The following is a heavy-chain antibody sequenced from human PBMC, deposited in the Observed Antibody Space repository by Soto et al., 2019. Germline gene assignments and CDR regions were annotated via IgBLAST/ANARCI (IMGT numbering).Heavy chain of an antibody. D-gene: IGHD3-22*01. V-gene: IGHV3-23*01. Sequence: LRLSCAASGFTFSSYAMSWVRQAPGKGLEWVSAISGSGGSTYYADSVKGRFTISRDNSKNTLYLQMNSLRAVDTAVYYCAKHSDRGYDSSGYYYRDYFDYWGQGTLVTVSS. J-gene: IGHJ4*02. CDR3: AKHSDRGYDSSGYYYRDYFDY. CDR2: ISGSGGST. CDR1: GFTFSSYA.